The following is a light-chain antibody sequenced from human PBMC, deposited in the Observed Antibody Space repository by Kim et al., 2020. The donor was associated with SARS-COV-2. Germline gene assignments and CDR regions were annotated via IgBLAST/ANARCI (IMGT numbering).Light chain of an antibody. J-gene: IGKJ1*01. CDR3: HQYSSYST. CDR2: DAS. Sequence: ASVGDRVTITCRASQSISSHLAWFQQKPGRAPKLLIYDASSLETGVPPRFSGSGSGTDFTLTINSLQTDDLATYYCHQYSSYSTFGQGTKVDIK. CDR1: QSISSH. V-gene: IGKV1-5*01.